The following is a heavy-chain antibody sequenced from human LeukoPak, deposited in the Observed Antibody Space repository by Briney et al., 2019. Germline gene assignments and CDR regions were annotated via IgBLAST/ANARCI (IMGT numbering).Heavy chain of an antibody. CDR2: IISSSSVI. CDR1: GFTFSTYS. Sequence: PGGSLRLSCAASGFTFSTYSMHWVRQAPGKGLEWVSYIISSSSVIYYAESVRGRFTVSRDNAKNSLYLQMSSLRDEDTAVYYCARDPPYTSGWQTYHSLDNWGQGTLVTVSS. J-gene: IGHJ4*02. D-gene: IGHD6-19*01. V-gene: IGHV3-48*02. CDR3: ARDPPYTSGWQTYHSLDN.